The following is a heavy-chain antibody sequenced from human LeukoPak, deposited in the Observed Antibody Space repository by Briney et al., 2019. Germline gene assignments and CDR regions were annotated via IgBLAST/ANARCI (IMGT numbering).Heavy chain of an antibody. V-gene: IGHV2-5*02. D-gene: IGHD3-22*01. CDR1: GFSLSTSGVG. Sequence: ESGPTLVNPTQTLTLTCTFSGFSLSTSGVGVGWIRQPPGKALEWLGLIYWDDDKRYSPSLKSRLTITKDTSKNQVVLTMTNMDPEDTATYYCAHITYYYDSSGYCPFDYWGQGTLVTVSS. J-gene: IGHJ4*02. CDR2: IYWDDDK. CDR3: AHITYYYDSSGYCPFDY.